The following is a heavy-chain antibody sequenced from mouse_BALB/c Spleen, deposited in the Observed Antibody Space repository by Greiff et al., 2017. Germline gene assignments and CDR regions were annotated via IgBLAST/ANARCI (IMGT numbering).Heavy chain of an antibody. CDR3: ARNEGNYYGSSQGFAY. V-gene: IGHV2-4-1*01. D-gene: IGHD1-1*01. CDR2: IWSGGST. CDR1: GFSLTSYG. J-gene: IGHJ3*01. Sequence: VKLVESGPGLVQPSQSLSITCTVSGFSLTSYGVHWVRQSPGKGLEWLGVIWSGGSTDYNAAFISRLSISKDNSKSQVFFKMNSLQADDTAIYYCARNEGNYYGSSQGFAYWGQGTLVTVSA.